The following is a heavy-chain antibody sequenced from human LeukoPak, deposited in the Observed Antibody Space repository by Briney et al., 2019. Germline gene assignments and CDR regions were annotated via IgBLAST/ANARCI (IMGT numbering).Heavy chain of an antibody. CDR3: AKGDYGDCY. Sequence: GGSLRLSCAASGFTFSSYAMAWVRQAPGKGLEWVSAITGSGGSTYYTDSVKGRFTISRDNSKNTLYMQMSSLRAEDTAVYYCAKGDYGDCYWGQGTLVTVSS. D-gene: IGHD4-17*01. CDR1: GFTFSSYA. CDR2: ITGSGGST. J-gene: IGHJ4*02. V-gene: IGHV3-23*01.